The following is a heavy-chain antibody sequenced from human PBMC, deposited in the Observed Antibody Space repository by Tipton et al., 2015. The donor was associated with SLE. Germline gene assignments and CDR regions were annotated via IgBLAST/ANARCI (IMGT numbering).Heavy chain of an antibody. D-gene: IGHD6-13*01. Sequence: SLRLSCAASGFTVNTNSMNWVRQAPGKGLEWVSVIYSGGSTYYADSVRGRFTISRDNSKNTLYLQMNSLRAEDTAVYYCATDTRGVRHSSSWYSWFDPWGQGTLVTVSS. CDR3: ATDTRGVRHSSSWYSWFDP. CDR2: IYSGGST. J-gene: IGHJ5*02. V-gene: IGHV3-53*01. CDR1: GFTVNTNS.